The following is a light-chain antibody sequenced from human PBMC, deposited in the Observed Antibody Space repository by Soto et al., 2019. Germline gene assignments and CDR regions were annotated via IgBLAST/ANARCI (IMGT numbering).Light chain of an antibody. CDR3: SSYTSSSTLV. Sequence: QSVLTQPASVSGSPGQSITISCTGASSDVGGYNYVSWYQHHPGKAPKLMIYDVSNRPSGVSNRFSGSKSGNTASLTISGLQAEDEADYYCSSYTSSSTLVVGGGTQLTV. CDR1: SSDVGGYNY. J-gene: IGLJ2*01. CDR2: DVS. V-gene: IGLV2-14*03.